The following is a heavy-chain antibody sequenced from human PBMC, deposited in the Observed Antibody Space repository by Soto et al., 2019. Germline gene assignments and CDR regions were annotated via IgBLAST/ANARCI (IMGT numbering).Heavy chain of an antibody. D-gene: IGHD3-22*01. Sequence: ASVKVSCKTSGYTFTAYGLAWLRQAPGQRPEWMGWVGTNNANTNYAQKFQGRVTMTPDRSTTTTYMELRSLRPDDTAVYYCAREPTTESSAYYSFAYWGQGTLVTVSS. CDR3: AREPTTESSAYYSFAY. J-gene: IGHJ4*02. V-gene: IGHV1-18*01. CDR2: VGTNNANT. CDR1: GYTFTAYG.